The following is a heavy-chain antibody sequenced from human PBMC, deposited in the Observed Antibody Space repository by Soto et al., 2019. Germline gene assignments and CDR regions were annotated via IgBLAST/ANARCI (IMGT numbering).Heavy chain of an antibody. V-gene: IGHV5-51*01. D-gene: IGHD6-19*01. J-gene: IGHJ5*02. Sequence: EGSLKISCSGSGDSFTSYWIGWGRQMPWKGLEWMGIIYPGDSDTRYSPSFQGQVTISADKSISTAYLQWSSLKASDTAMYYCARHIAVAGMSGWFDPWGQGTLVTVSS. CDR3: ARHIAVAGMSGWFDP. CDR2: IYPGDSDT. CDR1: GDSFTSYW.